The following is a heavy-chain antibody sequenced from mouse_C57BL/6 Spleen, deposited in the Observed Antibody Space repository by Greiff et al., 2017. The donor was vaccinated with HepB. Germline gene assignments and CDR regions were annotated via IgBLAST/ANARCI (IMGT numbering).Heavy chain of an antibody. CDR2: ISDGGSYT. CDR3: ARDEDYYGSSYAAWFAY. J-gene: IGHJ3*01. D-gene: IGHD1-1*01. V-gene: IGHV5-4*01. Sequence: EVNVVESGEGLVKPGGSLKLSCAASGFTFSSYAMSWVRQTPEKRLEWVATISDGGSYTYYPDNVKGRFTISRDNAKNNLYLQMSHLKSEDTAMYYCARDEDYYGSSYAAWFAYWGQGTLVTVSA. CDR1: GFTFSSYA.